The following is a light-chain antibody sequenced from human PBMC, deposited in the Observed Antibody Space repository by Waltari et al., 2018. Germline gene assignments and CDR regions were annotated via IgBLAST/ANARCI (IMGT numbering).Light chain of an antibody. CDR3: QQYNSWPPYT. CDR2: GAS. J-gene: IGKJ2*01. V-gene: IGKV3-15*01. Sequence: EIVMTQSPATLSMSPGERATLSCRASQALNTNLAWYQQKPGQAPRLLIYGASTRATGIPARFSGSGSGTEFTLTISSRQSEDFAVYYCQQYNSWPPYTFGQGTKLEIK. CDR1: QALNTN.